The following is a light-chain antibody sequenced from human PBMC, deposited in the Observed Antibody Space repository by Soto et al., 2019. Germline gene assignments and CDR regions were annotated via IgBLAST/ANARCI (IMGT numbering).Light chain of an antibody. V-gene: IGKV1-39*01. Sequence: DIQMTQSPSSPSASVGDRVTITCRASQTIIRYLNWYQQKPGRAPNLLIYAASSLQSGVPSRFSGSGSGTEFTLTISSLQHEDFATYYCQQSYSTLFTFGPGTKVEIK. CDR3: QQSYSTLFT. J-gene: IGKJ3*01. CDR2: AAS. CDR1: QTIIRY.